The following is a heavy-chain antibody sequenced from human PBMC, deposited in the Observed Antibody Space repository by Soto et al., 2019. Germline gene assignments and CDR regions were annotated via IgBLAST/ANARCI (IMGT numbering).Heavy chain of an antibody. J-gene: IGHJ4*02. CDR2: ISGSGGST. V-gene: IGHV3-23*01. D-gene: IGHD3-3*01. Sequence: PGGSLRLSCAASGFTFSSYAMSWVRQAPGKGLEWVSAISGSGGSTYYADSVKGRFTISRDNSKNTLYLQMNSLRAEDTAVYYCAKDGGITIFGVVIPFFDYWGQGTLVTVSS. CDR3: AKDGGITIFGVVIPFFDY. CDR1: GFTFSSYA.